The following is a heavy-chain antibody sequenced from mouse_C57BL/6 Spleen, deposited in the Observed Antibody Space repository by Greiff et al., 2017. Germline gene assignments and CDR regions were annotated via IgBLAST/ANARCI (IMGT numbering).Heavy chain of an antibody. CDR3: ARKVPYSGYFDY. CDR2: IDPSDSET. D-gene: IGHD2-10*01. CDR1: GYTFTSYW. J-gene: IGHJ2*02. Sequence: QVQLQQPGAELVRPGSSVKLSCKASGYTFTSYWMHWVKQRPIQGLEWIGNIDPSDSETHYNQKFKDKATLTVDKSSSTAYMQRSSLTSEDSAVYYCARKVPYSGYFDYGGQGTSLTVSS. V-gene: IGHV1-52*01.